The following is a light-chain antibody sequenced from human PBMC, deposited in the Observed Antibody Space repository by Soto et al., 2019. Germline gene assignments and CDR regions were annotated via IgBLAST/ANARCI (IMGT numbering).Light chain of an antibody. V-gene: IGKV3-20*01. CDR2: GTS. J-gene: IGKJ1*01. CDR3: QQYSVSPWT. CDR1: QSVSSTY. Sequence: EIVLTQSPGTLSLSPGEGATLSCRASQSVSSTYIAWYQQKPGQAPGLLIYGTSTRATGIPDRFRGSGSGTDFTRTVSRLEPEDFAVYFCQQYSVSPWTFGQGTRVEIK.